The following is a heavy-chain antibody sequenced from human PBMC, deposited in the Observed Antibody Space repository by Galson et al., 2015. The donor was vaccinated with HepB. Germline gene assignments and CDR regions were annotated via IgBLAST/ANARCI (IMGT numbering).Heavy chain of an antibody. CDR3: SRGDSRTQYEILSGYPSTRTPVFFDY. D-gene: IGHD3-9*01. Sequence: SVKVSCKASGYTFTSYRLTWLRQAPGQGLEWMGWITADNGNTNYAQNLQGRVTMTTDTSTNTAYMELSRLTPEDSAIYYCSRGDSRTQYEILSGYPSTRTPVFFDYWGQGTPVTVSS. V-gene: IGHV1-18*01. CDR1: GYTFTSYR. CDR2: ITADNGNT. J-gene: IGHJ4*02.